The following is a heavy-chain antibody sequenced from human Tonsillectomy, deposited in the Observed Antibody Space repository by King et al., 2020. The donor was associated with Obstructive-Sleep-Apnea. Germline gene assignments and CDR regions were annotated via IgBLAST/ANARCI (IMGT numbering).Heavy chain of an antibody. CDR3: AGLTTVVRGVTPSGDY. Sequence: QLQESGPGLVKPSETLSLTCTVSGVSINNRSYYWGWIRQPPGKGLEWVGTIFYSGNTYYNPSLKSRVTISVDTSKNQISLKLTSVTAADTAVYYCAGLTTVVRGVTPSGDYWGQGTLVSVSS. CDR2: IFYSGNT. J-gene: IGHJ4*02. CDR1: GVSINNRSYY. V-gene: IGHV4-39*01. D-gene: IGHD3-10*01.